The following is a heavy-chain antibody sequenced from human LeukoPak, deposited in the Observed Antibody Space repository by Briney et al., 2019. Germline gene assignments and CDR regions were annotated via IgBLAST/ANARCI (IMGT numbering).Heavy chain of an antibody. CDR1: GFTFSDYY. D-gene: IGHD3-10*01. CDR3: ARVMSSHAIYGSGSYYFDY. J-gene: IGHJ4*02. CDR2: ISSSSSYT. Sequence: GGSLRLSCAASGFTFSDYYMSWIRQAPGKGLEWVSYISSSSSYTNYADSVKGRFTISSDNAKNSLYLQMNSLRAEDTAVYYCARVMSSHAIYGSGSYYFDYWGQGTLVTVSS. V-gene: IGHV3-11*06.